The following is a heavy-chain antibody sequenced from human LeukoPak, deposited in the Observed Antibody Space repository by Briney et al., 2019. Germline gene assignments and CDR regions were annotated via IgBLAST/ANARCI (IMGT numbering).Heavy chain of an antibody. V-gene: IGHV1-18*01. CDR1: GHTFTSYG. Sequence: GASVKVSCKASGHTFTSYGISWVRQAPGQGLEWMGWISAYNGNTNYAQKFQGRVTMTTDTSTSTAYMELRSLRSDDTAVYYCARDAEPSYYDFWSGYYRDYYYYGMDVWGQGTTVTVSS. J-gene: IGHJ6*02. CDR3: ARDAEPSYYDFWSGYYRDYYYYGMDV. CDR2: ISAYNGNT. D-gene: IGHD3-3*01.